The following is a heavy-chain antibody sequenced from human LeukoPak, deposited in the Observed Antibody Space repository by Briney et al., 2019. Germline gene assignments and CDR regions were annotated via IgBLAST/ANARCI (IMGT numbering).Heavy chain of an antibody. J-gene: IGHJ4*02. D-gene: IGHD3-10*01. Sequence: AGGSLRLSCAASGFTFSTFAMIWVRQPPGKGLEWVSSIFPSGGEIHYADSVKGRVTISRDNSKNTLYLQMNSLRAEDTAVYYCARKAGYYYGSGDYWGQGTLVTVSS. CDR3: ARKAGYYYGSGDY. CDR1: GFTFSTFA. V-gene: IGHV3-23*01. CDR2: IFPSGGEI.